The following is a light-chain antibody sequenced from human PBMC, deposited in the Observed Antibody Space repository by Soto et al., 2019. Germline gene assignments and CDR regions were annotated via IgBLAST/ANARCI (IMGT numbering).Light chain of an antibody. J-gene: IGKJ3*01. Sequence: DIQMTQSPSSLSASVGDRVTITCRASRTISIYLNWYQQKPGKAPKLLIYGSSSLQSGVPSRFSGGRSGTDFTLTISSLQPEDFATYYCQQSYSAPFPFGPGTKVDIK. CDR2: GSS. CDR1: RTISIY. V-gene: IGKV1-39*01. CDR3: QQSYSAPFP.